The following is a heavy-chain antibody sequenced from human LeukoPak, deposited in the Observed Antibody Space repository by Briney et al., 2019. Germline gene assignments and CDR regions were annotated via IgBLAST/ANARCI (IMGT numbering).Heavy chain of an antibody. V-gene: IGHV4-59*01. Sequence: SETLSLTCIVSGDSISSDYWSWIRQPPGKGLEWSGYTLYSGSTNYNPSLRSRVTISVDTSKTQFSLKLGSVTAADTVVYFCARFNREGRAFAMDVWGQGTTVIVSS. D-gene: IGHD1-26*01. CDR2: TLYSGST. J-gene: IGHJ6*02. CDR3: ARFNREGRAFAMDV. CDR1: GDSISSDY.